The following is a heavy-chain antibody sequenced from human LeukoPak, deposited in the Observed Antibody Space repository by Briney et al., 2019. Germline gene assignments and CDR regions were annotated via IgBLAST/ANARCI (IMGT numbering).Heavy chain of an antibody. V-gene: IGHV3-23*01. D-gene: IGHD6-19*01. CDR1: GFIFSSYA. Sequence: GGSLRLSCAASGFIFSSYAMSWVRQAPGKGLEWVSGISGSGGNTYYADSVKGRFTISRDNSKNTLYLQMNSLRAEDTAVYYCAKDRTYSSGWSLQGFYYFDYWGQGTLVTVSS. J-gene: IGHJ4*02. CDR3: AKDRTYSSGWSLQGFYYFDY. CDR2: ISGSGGNT.